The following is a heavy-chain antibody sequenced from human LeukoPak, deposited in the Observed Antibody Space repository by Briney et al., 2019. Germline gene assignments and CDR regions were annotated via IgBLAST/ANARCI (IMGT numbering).Heavy chain of an antibody. J-gene: IGHJ4*02. V-gene: IGHV3-23*01. CDR3: AKGQYYYDSSGYEYFDY. CDR1: GVTFSSHG. CDR2: IVGGAGGT. D-gene: IGHD3-22*01. Sequence: GGSLRLSCAASGVTFSSHGMRWVRQAQGKGLEWVSGIVGGAGGTYYADSVKGRFTISRDNSRNTLYLQMNSLRAEDTALYYCAKGQYYYDSSGYEYFDYWGQGTLVTVSP.